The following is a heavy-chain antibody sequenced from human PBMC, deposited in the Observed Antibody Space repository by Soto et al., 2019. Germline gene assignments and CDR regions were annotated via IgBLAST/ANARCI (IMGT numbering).Heavy chain of an antibody. CDR3: TTDMRFQKTTSY. J-gene: IGHJ4*02. CDR2: IKTKTDGGTT. CDR1: GFTFNNAW. V-gene: IGHV3-15*01. D-gene: IGHD3-3*01. Sequence: EVHLVESGGGFVKPGGSLRLSCAASGFTFNNAWMTWVRQAPGKGLEWVGRIKTKTDGGTTDYAAPVKGRFTISRDDSKNTLYLQMDGLKTEDTALYYCTTDMRFQKTTSYWGQGTLVTVSS.